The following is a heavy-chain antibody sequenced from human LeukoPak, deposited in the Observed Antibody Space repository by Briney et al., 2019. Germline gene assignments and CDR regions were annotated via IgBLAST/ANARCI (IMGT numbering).Heavy chain of an antibody. CDR2: ISAYNGNT. CDR1: GYTFTSYG. V-gene: IGHV1-18*01. D-gene: IGHD6-13*01. J-gene: IGHJ3*02. CDR3: ARGGSSWSSDAFDI. Sequence: ASVKVSCKAPGYTFTSYGISWVRQAPGQGLEWMGWISAYNGNTNYAQNLQGRVTMTRDMSTSTVYMELSSLRSEDTAVYYCARGGSSWSSDAFDIWGQGTMVTVSS.